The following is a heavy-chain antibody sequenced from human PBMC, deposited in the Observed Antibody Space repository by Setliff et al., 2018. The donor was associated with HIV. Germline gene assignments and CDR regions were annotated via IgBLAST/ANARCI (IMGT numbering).Heavy chain of an antibody. Sequence: GGSLRLSCAASGFTVSGNYLNWVRQAPGKGLEWVSVIYSGGNRNYAGSVKGRFTISRDISKNTLYLQMNSLTSEDTAVYYCAAQYLRVDDAFDIWGQGTMVTVSS. CDR2: IYSGGNR. CDR3: AAQYLRVDDAFDI. J-gene: IGHJ3*02. CDR1: GFTVSGNY. D-gene: IGHD2-2*01. V-gene: IGHV3-66*02.